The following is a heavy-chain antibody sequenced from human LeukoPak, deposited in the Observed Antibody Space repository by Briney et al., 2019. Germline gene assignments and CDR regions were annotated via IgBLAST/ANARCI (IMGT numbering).Heavy chain of an antibody. Sequence: GGSLRLSCAASGFTFSSNWMHWVRQAPGKGLVWVSRINSDGSSTSYADSVKGRFTISRDNAKNTLYLQMNSLRAEDTAVYYCAWSRDGYNYFVYWGQGTLVTVSS. V-gene: IGHV3-74*01. CDR2: INSDGSST. CDR3: AWSRDGYNYFVY. CDR1: GFTFSSNW. J-gene: IGHJ4*02. D-gene: IGHD5-24*01.